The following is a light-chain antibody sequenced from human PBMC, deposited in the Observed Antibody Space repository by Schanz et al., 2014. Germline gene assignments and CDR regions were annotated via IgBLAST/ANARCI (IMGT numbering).Light chain of an antibody. V-gene: IGLV2-8*01. CDR2: EVS. CDR1: SSDVGGYNY. Sequence: QSALTQPPSASGSPGQSVTISCTGSSSDVGGYNYVSWYQLHPGKAPKLMIYEVSKRPSGVPDRFSGSKSGNTASLTVSGLQTEDEADYYCSSYAGSNFWVFGGGTKLTVL. CDR3: SSYAGSNFWV. J-gene: IGLJ3*02.